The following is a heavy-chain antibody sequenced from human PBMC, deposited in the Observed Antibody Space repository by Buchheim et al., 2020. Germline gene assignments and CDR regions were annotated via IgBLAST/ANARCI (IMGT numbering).Heavy chain of an antibody. J-gene: IGHJ6*02. CDR1: GFTFSSYG. CDR3: AKDLVGYSSSWYEWVGYYYYGMDV. D-gene: IGHD6-13*01. CDR2: ISYDGSNK. V-gene: IGHV3-30*18. Sequence: QVQLVESGGGVVQPGRSLRLSCAASGFTFSSYGMHWVRQAPGKGLEWVAVISYDGSNKYYADSVKGRFTISRDNSKNTLYLQMNSLRAEDTAVYYCAKDLVGYSSSWYEWVGYYYYGMDVWGQGTT.